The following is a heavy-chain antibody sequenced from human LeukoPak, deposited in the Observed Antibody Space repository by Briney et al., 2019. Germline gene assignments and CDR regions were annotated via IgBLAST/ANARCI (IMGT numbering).Heavy chain of an antibody. CDR1: GGSISSYY. J-gene: IGHJ4*02. D-gene: IGHD3-9*01. CDR3: ARVGGRYFDWLEPSPY. CDR2: VYYSGST. V-gene: IGHV4-59*08. Sequence: SETLSLTCNVSGGSISSYYWNWIRQPPGKGLEWIGFVYYSGSTNYNPSLKSRVTISVDTSKNQFSLKLSSVTAADTAVYYCARVGGRYFDWLEPSPYWGQGTLVTVSS.